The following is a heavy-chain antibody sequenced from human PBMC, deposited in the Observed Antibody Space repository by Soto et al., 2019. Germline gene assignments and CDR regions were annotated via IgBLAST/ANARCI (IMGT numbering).Heavy chain of an antibody. CDR1: GGSISSYY. CDR2: IYYSGST. J-gene: IGHJ5*02. Sequence: PSETLSLTCTVSGGSISSYYWSWIRQPPGKGLEWIGYIYYSGSTNYNPSLKSRVTISVDTSKNQFSLKLSSVTAADTAVCYCARDGGAAAYVNWFDPWGQGTLVTVSS. V-gene: IGHV4-59*01. D-gene: IGHD6-13*01. CDR3: ARDGGAAAYVNWFDP.